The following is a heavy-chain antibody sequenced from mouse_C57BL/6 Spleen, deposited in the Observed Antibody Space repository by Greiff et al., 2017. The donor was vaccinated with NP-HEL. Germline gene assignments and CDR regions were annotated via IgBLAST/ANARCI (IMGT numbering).Heavy chain of an antibody. V-gene: IGHV5-16*01. D-gene: IGHD1-1*01. CDR1: GFTFSDYY. CDR3: AREDYGRAFDY. J-gene: IGHJ2*01. CDR2: INYDGSST. Sequence: EVHLVESEGGLVQPGSSMKLSCTASGFTFSDYYMAWVRQVPEKGLEWVANINYDGSSTYYLDSLKSRFIISRDNAKNILYLQMSSLKSEDTATYYCAREDYGRAFDYWGQGTTLTVSS.